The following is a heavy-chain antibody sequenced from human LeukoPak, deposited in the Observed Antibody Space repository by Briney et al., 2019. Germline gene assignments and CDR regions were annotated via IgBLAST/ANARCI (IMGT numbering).Heavy chain of an antibody. CDR1: GFTFSSYA. CDR3: AKVPDYVWGSYRYRPPFFDY. J-gene: IGHJ4*02. Sequence: GGSLRLSCAASGFTFSSYAMSWVRQAPGKGLEWVSAISGSGGSTYYADSVKGRFTISRDNSKNTLYLQMNSLRAEDTAVYYCAKVPDYVWGSYRYRPPFFDYWGQGTLVTVSS. D-gene: IGHD3-16*02. V-gene: IGHV3-23*01. CDR2: ISGSGGST.